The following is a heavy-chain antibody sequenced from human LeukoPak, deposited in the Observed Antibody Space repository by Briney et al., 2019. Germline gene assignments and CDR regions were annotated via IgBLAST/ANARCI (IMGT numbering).Heavy chain of an antibody. V-gene: IGHV4-4*07. Sequence: SQTLSLTCTVSGGSISSYYWSWIRQPAGRGLEWIGRIQTSGSTNYNPSLKSRVTMSVDTSKNKFSLKVNSVTAADTAVYYCARVGSGWSFDYWGQGTLVTVSS. CDR3: ARVGSGWSFDY. CDR2: IQTSGST. D-gene: IGHD6-19*01. CDR1: GGSISSYY. J-gene: IGHJ4*02.